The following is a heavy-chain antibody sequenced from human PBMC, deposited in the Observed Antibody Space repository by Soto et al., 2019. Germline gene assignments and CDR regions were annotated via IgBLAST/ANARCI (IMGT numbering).Heavy chain of an antibody. J-gene: IGHJ4*02. CDR1: GYTFTSYA. D-gene: IGHD3-22*01. V-gene: IGHV1-3*01. CDR3: ARDRVGSSGYYYSFDY. CDR2: INAGNGNT. Sequence: ASVKVSCKASGYTFTSYAMHWVRQAPGQRLEWMGWINAGNGNTKYSQKFQGRVTITRDTSASTAYMELSSLRSEDTAVYYCARDRVGSSGYYYSFDYWGQGTLVTVSS.